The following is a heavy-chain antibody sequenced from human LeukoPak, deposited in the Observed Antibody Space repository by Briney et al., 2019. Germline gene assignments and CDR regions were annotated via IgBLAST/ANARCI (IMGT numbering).Heavy chain of an antibody. V-gene: IGHV1-69*13. Sequence: SVKVSCKASGGTFSSYAISWVRQAPGQGLEWMGGIIPIFGTANYAQKFQGRATITADESTSTAYMELSSLRSEDTAVYYCASDHDLWGSGTHGDYWGQGTLVTVSS. CDR3: ASDHDLWGSGTHGDY. CDR2: IIPIFGTA. D-gene: IGHD3-10*01. J-gene: IGHJ4*02. CDR1: GGTFSSYA.